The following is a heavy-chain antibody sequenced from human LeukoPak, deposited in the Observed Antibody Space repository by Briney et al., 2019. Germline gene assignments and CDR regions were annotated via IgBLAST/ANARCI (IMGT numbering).Heavy chain of an antibody. CDR2: IRYDGSNR. V-gene: IGHV3-30*02. J-gene: IGHJ4*02. CDR1: GFTFSSYG. CDR3: AKDPFHSSSWYYFDY. D-gene: IGHD6-13*01. Sequence: GGSLRLSCAASGFTFSSYGMHWIRQAPGKGLEWVAFIRYDGSNRYYADSVKGRFTISRDNSKNTLHLQMNSLRAEDTAVYYCAKDPFHSSSWYYFDYWGQGTLVTVSS.